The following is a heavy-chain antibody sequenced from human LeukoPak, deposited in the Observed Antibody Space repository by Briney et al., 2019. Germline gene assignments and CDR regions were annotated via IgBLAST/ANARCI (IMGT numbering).Heavy chain of an antibody. J-gene: IGHJ3*02. CDR1: GGSVSSGSYY. D-gene: IGHD6-13*01. CDR2: IYYSGST. V-gene: IGHV4-61*01. CDR3: ARDKGQQLVVGAFDI. Sequence: SETLSLTCTVSGGSVSSGSYYWSWIRQPPGKGLEWIGYIYYSGSTNYNPSLKSRVTISVDTSKNQFSLKLSSVTAADTAVYYCARDKGQQLVVGAFDIWAKGQWSPSLQ.